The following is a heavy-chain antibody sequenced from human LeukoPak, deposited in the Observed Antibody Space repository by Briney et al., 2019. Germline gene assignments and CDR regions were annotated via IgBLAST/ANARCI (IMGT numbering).Heavy chain of an antibody. D-gene: IGHD6-13*01. Sequence: SETLSLTCSVSGGSISKSNHYWGWIRQPPGKGLEWIGSIYYGGSTYYNPSLKSRVTISVDTSKNQFSLRLRSVTAADTAVYYCARQDYSIIWYHWFDPWGQGTLVTVSS. CDR1: GGSISKSNHY. CDR3: ARQDYSIIWYHWFDP. J-gene: IGHJ5*02. V-gene: IGHV4-39*01. CDR2: IYYGGST.